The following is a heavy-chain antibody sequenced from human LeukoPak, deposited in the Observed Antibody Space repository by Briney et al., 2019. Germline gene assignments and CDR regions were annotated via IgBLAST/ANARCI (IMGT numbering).Heavy chain of an antibody. CDR1: GFTFSSYW. J-gene: IGHJ5*02. CDR2: IKQDGSEK. Sequence: GGSLRLSCAASGFTFSSYWMSWVRQAPGKGLERVANIKQDGSEKYYVDSVKGRFTISRDNAKNSLYLQMNSLRAEDTAVYYCARLPGSPYNRFDPWGQGTLVTVSS. V-gene: IGHV3-7*01. D-gene: IGHD2-2*01. CDR3: ARLPGSPYNRFDP.